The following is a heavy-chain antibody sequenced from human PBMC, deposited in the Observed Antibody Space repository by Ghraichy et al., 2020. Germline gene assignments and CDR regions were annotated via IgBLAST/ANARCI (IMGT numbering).Heavy chain of an antibody. J-gene: IGHJ6*03. CDR2: IYYSGST. CDR3: AREIAARPRSYYMDV. D-gene: IGHD6-6*01. V-gene: IGHV4-59*01. CDR1: GGSISSYY. Sequence: SETLSLTCTVSGGSISSYYWSWIRQPPGKGLEWIGYIYYSGSTNYNPSLKSRVTISVDTSKNQFSLKLSSVTAADTAVYYCAREIAARPRSYYMDVWGKGTTVTVSS.